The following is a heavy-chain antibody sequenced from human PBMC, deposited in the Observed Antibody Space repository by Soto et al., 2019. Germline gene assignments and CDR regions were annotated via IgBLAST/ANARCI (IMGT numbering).Heavy chain of an antibody. CDR1: GFTFSSYA. CDR3: ARDYSSGWDGTLGY. Sequence: QVQLVESGGGVVQPGRSLRLSSAASGFTFSSYAMHWVRQAPGKGLEWVAVISYDGSNKYYADSVKGRFTISRDNSKNTLYLQMNSLRAEDTAVYYCARDYSSGWDGTLGYWGQGTLVTVSS. CDR2: ISYDGSNK. V-gene: IGHV3-30-3*01. D-gene: IGHD6-19*01. J-gene: IGHJ4*02.